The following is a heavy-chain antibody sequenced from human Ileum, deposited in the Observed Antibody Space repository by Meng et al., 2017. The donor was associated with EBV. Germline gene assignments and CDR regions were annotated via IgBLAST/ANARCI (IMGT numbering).Heavy chain of an antibody. V-gene: IGHV1-18*01. CDR3: ALGGVQGVHFDY. J-gene: IGHJ4*02. CDR2: ISAYNGNT. Sequence: QVALGALGAGVKKPGASWKVSCKASGDNFTSYGIRWVRQAPGQGLEWMGWISAYNGNTHYAQKLQGRVTMTTDTSTSTAYMELRSLRSDDTAVYYCALGGVQGVHFDYWGQGTLVTVSS. CDR1: GDNFTSYG. D-gene: IGHD3-10*01.